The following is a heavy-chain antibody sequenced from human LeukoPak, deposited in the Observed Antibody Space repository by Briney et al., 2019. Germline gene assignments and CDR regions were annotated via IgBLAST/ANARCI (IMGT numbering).Heavy chain of an antibody. Sequence: VASVKVSCKASGYTFTGYYMHWVRQAPGQGLEWMGWINPNSGGTNYAQKFQGRVTMTRDTSISTAYMELSRLGSDDTAVYYCAKDRNSSGWYFDYWGQGTLVTVSS. CDR2: INPNSGGT. CDR1: GYTFTGYY. J-gene: IGHJ4*02. D-gene: IGHD6-19*01. CDR3: AKDRNSSGWYFDY. V-gene: IGHV1-2*02.